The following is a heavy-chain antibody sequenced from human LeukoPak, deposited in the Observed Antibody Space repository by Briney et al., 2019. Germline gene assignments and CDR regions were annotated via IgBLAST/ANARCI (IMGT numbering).Heavy chain of an antibody. CDR3: ARGSGWYWSFDL. CDR2: IYYSGST. CDR1: GGSISGYS. Sequence: SETLSLTCTVSGGSISGYSWSWIRQPPGKGLEWIGYIYYSGSTNYNPSLKSRITISVDTPKNQFSLKLSSVTAADTAVYYCARGSGWYWSFDLWGRGTLVTVSS. V-gene: IGHV4-59*01. D-gene: IGHD6-19*01. J-gene: IGHJ2*01.